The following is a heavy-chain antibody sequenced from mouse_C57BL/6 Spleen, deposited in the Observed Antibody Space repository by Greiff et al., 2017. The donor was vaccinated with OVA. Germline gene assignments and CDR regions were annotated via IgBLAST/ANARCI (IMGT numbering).Heavy chain of an antibody. CDR1: GYTFTDYE. CDR3: TRTGYYDSSLYYAVDY. J-gene: IGHJ4*01. CDR2: IDPDTGGT. Sequence: VKLMESGAELVRPGASVTLSCKASGYTFTDYEMHWVKQTPVHGLEWIGAIDPDTGGTAYNQKFKGKAILTADKSSSTAYMELRSLTSEDSAVYYCTRTGYYDSSLYYAVDYWGKGTSVTVSS. V-gene: IGHV1-15*01. D-gene: IGHD1-1*01.